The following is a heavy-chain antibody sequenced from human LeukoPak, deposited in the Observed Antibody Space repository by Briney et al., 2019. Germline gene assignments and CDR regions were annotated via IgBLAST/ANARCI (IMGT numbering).Heavy chain of an antibody. V-gene: IGHV3-23*01. CDR3: AKGVIAVPSDAFDI. CDR2: ISGSGGST. Sequence: PGGSLRLSCAASGFTFSDYYMSWIRQAPGKGLEWVSAISGSGGSTYYADSVKGRFTISRDNSKNTLYLQMNSLRAEDTAVYYCAKGVIAVPSDAFDIWGQGTMVTVSS. J-gene: IGHJ3*02. CDR1: GFTFSDYY. D-gene: IGHD6-19*01.